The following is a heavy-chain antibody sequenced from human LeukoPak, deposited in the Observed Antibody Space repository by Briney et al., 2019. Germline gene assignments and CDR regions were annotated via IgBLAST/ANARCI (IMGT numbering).Heavy chain of an antibody. V-gene: IGHV4-38-2*02. CDR3: SRGYSSSWYFNWFDP. Sequence: PSETLSLTCTVSGYSISSGYFWGWIRPPPGKGLEWIGSIYHSGTTYYNPSLKSRVTISGDTAMKQFSLKLTSVTAADTAVYYCSRGYSSSWYFNWFDPWGQGTLVTVSS. CDR1: GYSISSGYF. D-gene: IGHD6-13*01. J-gene: IGHJ5*02. CDR2: IYHSGTT.